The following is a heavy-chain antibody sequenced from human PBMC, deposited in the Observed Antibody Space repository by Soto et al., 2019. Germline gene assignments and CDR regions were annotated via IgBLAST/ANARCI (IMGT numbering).Heavy chain of an antibody. V-gene: IGHV4-59*01. J-gene: IGHJ3*02. D-gene: IGHD1-20*01. CDR1: GGSISSYY. CDR3: ARSGLNWNDVGALDI. CDR2: IYYSGST. Sequence: PSETLSLTCTVSGGSISSYYWSWIRQPPGKGLEWIGYIYYSGSTSYNPSLKSRVTISVDTSKNQFSLKLSSVTAADTAVYYCARSGLNWNDVGALDIWGQGTMVTVSS.